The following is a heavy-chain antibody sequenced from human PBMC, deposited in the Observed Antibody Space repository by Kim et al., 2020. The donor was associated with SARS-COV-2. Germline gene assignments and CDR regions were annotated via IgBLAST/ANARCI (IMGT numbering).Heavy chain of an antibody. CDR3: ARLGGSGPYGMDV. Sequence: ASVKVSCKASGYTFTGYYMHWVRQAPGQGPEWMGWINPNSGGTNYAQKFQGWVTMTRDTSISTAYMELSRLRSDDTAVYYCARLGGSGPYGMDVWGQGTTVTVSS. CDR2: INPNSGGT. D-gene: IGHD3-10*01. J-gene: IGHJ6*02. CDR1: GYTFTGYY. V-gene: IGHV1-2*04.